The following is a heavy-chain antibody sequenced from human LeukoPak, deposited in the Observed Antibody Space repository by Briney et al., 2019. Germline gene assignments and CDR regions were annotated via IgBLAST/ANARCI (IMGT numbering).Heavy chain of an antibody. V-gene: IGHV1-2*02. CDR3: AREIVATIGGAFDI. CDR2: INPHSGGT. Sequence: ASVKVSCKASGYTFSDYYLHWVRQAPGHGLEWMGWINPHSGGTHYAQKFQGRVTMTRDTSISTASMELSSLRSDDTAVYFCAREIVATIGGAFDIWGQGTMVTVSS. CDR1: GYTFSDYY. D-gene: IGHD5-12*01. J-gene: IGHJ3*02.